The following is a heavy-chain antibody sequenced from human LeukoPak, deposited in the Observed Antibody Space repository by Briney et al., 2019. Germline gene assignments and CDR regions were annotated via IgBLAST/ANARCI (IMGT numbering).Heavy chain of an antibody. D-gene: IGHD3-3*01. J-gene: IGHJ4*02. Sequence: GGSLRLSCAASGSTFSSYWMSWVRQAPGKGLEWVANIKQDGSEKYYVDSVKGRFAISRDNAKNSLYLQMNSLRAEDTAVYYCARVGYDFWSGYLDYWGQGTLVTVSS. CDR3: ARVGYDFWSGYLDY. CDR1: GSTFSSYW. CDR2: IKQDGSEK. V-gene: IGHV3-7*01.